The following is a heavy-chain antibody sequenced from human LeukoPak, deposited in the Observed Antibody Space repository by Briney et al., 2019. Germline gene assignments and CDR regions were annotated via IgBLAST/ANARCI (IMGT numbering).Heavy chain of an antibody. Sequence: SETLSLTCTVSGGSISSSSYYWGWIRQPPGKGLEWIGSIYYSGSTYYNPSLKSRVTISVDTSKNQFSLKVSSVTAADTAVYYCARMGAIAGASANPDYWGQGTLVTVSS. CDR2: IYYSGST. D-gene: IGHD4/OR15-4a*01. J-gene: IGHJ4*02. CDR1: GGSISSSSYY. CDR3: ARMGAIAGASANPDY. V-gene: IGHV4-39*07.